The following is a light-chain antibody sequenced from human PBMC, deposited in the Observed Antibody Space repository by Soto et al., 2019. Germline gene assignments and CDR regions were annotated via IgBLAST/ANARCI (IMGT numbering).Light chain of an antibody. V-gene: IGKV1-39*01. CDR3: QQSYSAPFT. Sequence: DIQMTQSPSSLSASIGDRVTISCRASQSISIYLNWYQQKPGKAPTLLIYGASSLQSGVPSRFSGSGSGTDFTLTISSLQPEDFATYYCQQSYSAPFTFGPGTKVDVK. CDR1: QSISIY. CDR2: GAS. J-gene: IGKJ3*01.